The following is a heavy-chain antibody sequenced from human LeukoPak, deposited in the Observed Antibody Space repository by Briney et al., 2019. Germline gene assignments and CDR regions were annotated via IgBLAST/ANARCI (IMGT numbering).Heavy chain of an antibody. D-gene: IGHD3-10*01. CDR1: GGSISSYY. CDR2: IYYSGST. CDR3: ARVWMVRGVIIHYFDY. Sequence: SETLSLTCTVSGGSISSYYWSWIRQPPGKGLEWIGSIYYSGSTYYNPSLKSRVTISVDTSKNQFSLKLSSVTAADTAVYYCARVWMVRGVIIHYFDYWGQGTLVTVSS. J-gene: IGHJ4*02. V-gene: IGHV4-39*07.